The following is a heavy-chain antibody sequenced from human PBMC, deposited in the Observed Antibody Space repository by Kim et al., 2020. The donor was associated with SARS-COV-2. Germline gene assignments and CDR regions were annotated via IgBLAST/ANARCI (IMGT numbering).Heavy chain of an antibody. J-gene: IGHJ6*02. CDR1: GGSISSYY. Sequence: SETLSLTCTVSGGSISSYYWSWIRQPPGKGLEWIGYIYYSGSTNYNPSLKSRVTISVDTSKNQFSLTLSSVTAADTAVYYCARDLITETYCSGGSCYTRGMDVWGQGTTVTVSS. CDR3: ARDLITETYCSGGSCYTRGMDV. D-gene: IGHD2-15*01. V-gene: IGHV4-59*01. CDR2: IYYSGST.